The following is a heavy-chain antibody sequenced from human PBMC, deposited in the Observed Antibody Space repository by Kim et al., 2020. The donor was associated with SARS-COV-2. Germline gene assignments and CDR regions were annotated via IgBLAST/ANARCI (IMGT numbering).Heavy chain of an antibody. CDR3: ARDRVGVGYCSSTSCYEGYYYYGMDV. Sequence: GGSLRLSCAASGFTVSSNYMSWVRQAPGKGLEWVSVIYSGGSTYYADSVKGRFTISRDNSKNTLYLQMNSLRAEDTAVYYCARDRVGVGYCSSTSCYEGYYYYGMDVWGQGTTVTVSS. J-gene: IGHJ6*02. V-gene: IGHV3-53*01. CDR1: GFTVSSNY. CDR2: IYSGGST. D-gene: IGHD2-2*01.